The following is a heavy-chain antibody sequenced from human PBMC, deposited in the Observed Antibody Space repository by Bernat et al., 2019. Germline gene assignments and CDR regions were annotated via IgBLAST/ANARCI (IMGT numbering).Heavy chain of an antibody. J-gene: IGHJ6*02. Sequence: QVQLVESGGGVVQPGRSLRLSCAASGFTFSSYAMHWVHQAPGKGLEWVAVVSYDGSNKYYADSVKGRFTISRDNSKNTLYLQMNSLRAEDTAVYYCARVSGYYGSGSYTYYYYGMDVWGQGTTVTVSS. CDR1: GFTFSSYA. V-gene: IGHV3-30-3*01. CDR3: ARVSGYYGSGSYTYYYYGMDV. CDR2: VSYDGSNK. D-gene: IGHD3-10*01.